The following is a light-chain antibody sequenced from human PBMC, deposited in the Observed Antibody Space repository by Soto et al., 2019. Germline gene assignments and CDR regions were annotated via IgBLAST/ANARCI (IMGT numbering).Light chain of an antibody. Sequence: EIVLTQSPATLSLSPGERATLSCRASQSVSSYLAWYQQKPGQAPRLLIYDASKRATGIPARSSGSGSGTDFTLTISSLEPEDFAVYYCQQRSNWPPTWTFGQGTKVEIK. V-gene: IGKV3-11*01. J-gene: IGKJ1*01. CDR1: QSVSSY. CDR3: QQRSNWPPTWT. CDR2: DAS.